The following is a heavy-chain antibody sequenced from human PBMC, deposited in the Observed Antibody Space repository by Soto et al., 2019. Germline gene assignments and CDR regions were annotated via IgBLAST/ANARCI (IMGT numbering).Heavy chain of an antibody. CDR3: AGGYSSGWAPL. CDR2: IKQDGSEK. V-gene: IGHV3-7*03. CDR1: GFTFSSYW. Sequence: PGGSLRLSCAASGFTFSSYWMSWVRQAPGKGLEWVANIKQDGSEKYYVDSVKGRFTISRDNAKNSLYLQMNSLRAEDTAVYYCAGGYSSGWAPLWGQGTLVTVS. J-gene: IGHJ4*02. D-gene: IGHD6-19*01.